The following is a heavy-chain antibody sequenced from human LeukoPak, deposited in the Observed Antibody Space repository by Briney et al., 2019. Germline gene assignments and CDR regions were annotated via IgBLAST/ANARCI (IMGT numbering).Heavy chain of an antibody. CDR2: INPSGGST. CDR1: GYTFTSYY. D-gene: IGHD2-15*01. CDR3: ARDSYSGGSCYPYNWFDP. Sequence: GASVKVSCKASGYTFTSYYMHWVRQAPGQGLEWMGIINPSGGSTSYAQKFQGRVTMTRDMSTSTVYMELSSLRSEDTAVYYCARDSYSGGSCYPYNWFDPWGQGTLVTVSS. V-gene: IGHV1-46*01. J-gene: IGHJ5*02.